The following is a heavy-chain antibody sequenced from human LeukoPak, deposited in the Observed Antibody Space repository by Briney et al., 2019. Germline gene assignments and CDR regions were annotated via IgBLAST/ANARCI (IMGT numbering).Heavy chain of an antibody. V-gene: IGHV3-30-3*01. CDR2: ISYDGSNK. CDR3: ARAIYYYRNGMDV. CDR1: GFTSSSYA. Sequence: PGGSLRLSCAASGFTSSSYAMHWVRQAPGKGLEWVAVISYDGSNKHYADSVKGRFTISRDNSKNTLYLQMNSLRAEDTAVYYCARAIYYYRNGMDVWGQGTTVTVSS. J-gene: IGHJ6*02.